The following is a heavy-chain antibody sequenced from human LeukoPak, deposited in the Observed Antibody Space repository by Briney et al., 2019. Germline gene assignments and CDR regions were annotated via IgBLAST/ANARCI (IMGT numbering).Heavy chain of an antibody. J-gene: IGHJ5*02. CDR3: ARVVDGDYGGWFDP. Sequence: ASVKVSCKASGGTFSSYAISWVRQAPGQGLEWMGRIIPIFGIANYAQKFQGRVTITADKSTSTAYMELSSLRSEDTAVYYCARVVDGDYGGWFDPWGQGTLVTVSS. V-gene: IGHV1-69*04. D-gene: IGHD4-17*01. CDR2: IIPIFGIA. CDR1: GGTFSSYA.